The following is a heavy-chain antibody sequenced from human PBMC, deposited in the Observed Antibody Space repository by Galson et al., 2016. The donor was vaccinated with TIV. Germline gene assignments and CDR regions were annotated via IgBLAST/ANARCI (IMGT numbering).Heavy chain of an antibody. Sequence: SVKVSCKVSGGIFRSHAISWVRQAPGQGLEWMGGIIAIFGTTDYAQKFQGRFTITADEPKSTVYMELSSLRSEDTAVFYCAKHTGYTRRDNYFDQWGQGTLVTVSS. J-gene: IGHJ5*02. CDR1: GGIFRSHA. D-gene: IGHD3-9*01. CDR2: IIAIFGTT. V-gene: IGHV1-69*13. CDR3: AKHTGYTRRDNYFDQ.